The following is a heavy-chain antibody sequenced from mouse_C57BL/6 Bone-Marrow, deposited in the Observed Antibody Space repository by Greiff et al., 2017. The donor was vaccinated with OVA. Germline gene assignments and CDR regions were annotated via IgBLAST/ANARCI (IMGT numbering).Heavy chain of an antibody. Sequence: DVTLVESAGDLVKPGGSLKLSCAASGFTFSSYGMSWVRQTPDKRLEWVATISSGGSYTYYPDSVKGRFTISRDNAKNTLYLQMSSLKSEDTAMYYCARHDGFAYWGQGTLVTVSA. V-gene: IGHV5-6*02. D-gene: IGHD2-3*01. J-gene: IGHJ3*01. CDR3: ARHDGFAY. CDR2: ISSGGSYT. CDR1: GFTFSSYG.